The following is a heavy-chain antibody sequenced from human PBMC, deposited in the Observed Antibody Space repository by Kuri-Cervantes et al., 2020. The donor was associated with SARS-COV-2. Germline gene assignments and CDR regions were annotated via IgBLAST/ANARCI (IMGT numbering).Heavy chain of an antibody. CDR3: AKLGSRRHYED. CDR2: ISGSGDST. V-gene: IGHV3-23*01. J-gene: IGHJ4*02. D-gene: IGHD4-17*01. Sequence: GGSLRLSCAASGFTFSSYAMSWVRQAPGKGLEWVSAISGSGDSTYYADSVKGRFTISRDNSKNTLYLQMNSLRAEDTAVYYCAKLGSRRHYEDWGQGTLVTVSS. CDR1: GFTFSSYA.